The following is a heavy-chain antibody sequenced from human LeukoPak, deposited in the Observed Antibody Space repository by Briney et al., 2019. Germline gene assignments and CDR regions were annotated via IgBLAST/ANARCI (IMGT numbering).Heavy chain of an antibody. Sequence: GGSLRLSCAASGFTFSSYGMHWVRQAPGKGLEWVAFIRYDGSNKYYADSVKGRLTISRDNPKNTLFLQMKSLRPEDTAVYYCAKEGSDDYWGQGTLVTVSS. CDR1: GFTFSSYG. CDR3: AKEGSDDY. CDR2: IRYDGSNK. V-gene: IGHV3-30*02. J-gene: IGHJ4*02.